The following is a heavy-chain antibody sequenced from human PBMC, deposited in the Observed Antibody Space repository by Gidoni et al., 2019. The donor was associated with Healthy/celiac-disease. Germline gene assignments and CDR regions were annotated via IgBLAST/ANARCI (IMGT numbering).Heavy chain of an antibody. CDR1: GCTFSGYG. J-gene: IGHJ3*02. CDR3: ARDRVDFDAFDI. Sequence: QVQLVASGGGVVQPGRSVTPACVASGCTFSGYGLHWVRQAPGKGLEWVAVIWYDGSNKYYADSVKGRFTISRDNSKNTLYLQMNSLRAEDTAVYYCARDRVDFDAFDIWGQGTMVTVSS. D-gene: IGHD3-9*01. V-gene: IGHV3-33*01. CDR2: IWYDGSNK.